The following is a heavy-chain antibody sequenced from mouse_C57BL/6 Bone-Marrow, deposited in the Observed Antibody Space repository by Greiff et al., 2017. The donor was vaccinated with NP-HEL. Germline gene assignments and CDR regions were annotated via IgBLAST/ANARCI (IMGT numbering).Heavy chain of an antibody. V-gene: IGHV5-6*01. J-gene: IGHJ2*01. CDR3: ARQGVVYGSSFNFDY. D-gene: IGHD1-1*01. Sequence: EVHLVESGGDLVKPGGSLKLSCAASGFTFSSYGMSWVRQTPDKRLEWVATISSGGSYTYYPDSVKGRFTISRDNAKNTLYLQMSSLKSEDTAMYYCARQGVVYGSSFNFDYWGQGTTLTVSS. CDR2: ISSGGSYT. CDR1: GFTFSSYG.